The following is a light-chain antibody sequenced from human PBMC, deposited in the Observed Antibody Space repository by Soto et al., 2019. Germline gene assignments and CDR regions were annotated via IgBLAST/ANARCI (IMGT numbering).Light chain of an antibody. Sequence: EIRMTQSPSSLPASVGDRVTIACQASQDIKNFLNWYQQRPGEAPKLLIFHTSNLEAGVPSRFSGSGSGTSITLTITSLQPEDCATYYCQQYETLPYTFAPGTKVDIK. CDR2: HTS. CDR3: QQYETLPYT. J-gene: IGKJ2*01. V-gene: IGKV1-33*01. CDR1: QDIKNF.